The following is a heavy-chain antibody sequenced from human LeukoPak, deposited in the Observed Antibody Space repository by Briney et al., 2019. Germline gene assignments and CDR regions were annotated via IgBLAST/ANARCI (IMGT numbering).Heavy chain of an antibody. CDR2: IYYSGST. J-gene: IGHJ4*02. V-gene: IGHV4-30-4*02. CDR1: GGSISSGDYY. D-gene: IGHD3-10*01. CDR3: ARSMVRGVTGNLFDY. Sequence: SETLSLTCTVSGGSISSGDYYWSWIRQPPGKGLEWIGCIYYSGSTYYNPSLKSRVTISVDTSKNQFSLKLSSVTAADTAVYYCARSMVRGVTGNLFDYWGQGTLVTVSS.